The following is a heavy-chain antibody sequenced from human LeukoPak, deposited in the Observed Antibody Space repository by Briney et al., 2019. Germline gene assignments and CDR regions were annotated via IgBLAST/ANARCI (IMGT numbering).Heavy chain of an antibody. V-gene: IGHV4-39*07. CDR2: IYYSGST. Sequence: SETLSLTCTVSGGSISSSSYYWGWIRQPPGKGLEWIGSIYYSGSTYNNPSLKSRVTISVDTSKNQFSLKLSSVTAADTAVYYCAITPGPYDYSSNYYPFDYWGQGTLVTVSS. CDR3: AITPGPYDYSSNYYPFDY. J-gene: IGHJ4*02. D-gene: IGHD3-22*01. CDR1: GGSISSSSYY.